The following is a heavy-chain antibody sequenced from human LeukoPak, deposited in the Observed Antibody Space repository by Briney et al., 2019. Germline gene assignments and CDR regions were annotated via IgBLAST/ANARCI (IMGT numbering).Heavy chain of an antibody. Sequence: GGSLRLSCAASGFTFISYGMQWVRQAPGKGLEWVAFIRYDGSNKYYADSVKGRFTISRDNSKNTLYLQMNSLRAADTAVYYCARGAYSSSWLNFDYWGQGTLVTVSS. D-gene: IGHD6-13*01. CDR2: IRYDGSNK. CDR3: ARGAYSSSWLNFDY. CDR1: GFTFISYG. V-gene: IGHV3-30*02. J-gene: IGHJ4*02.